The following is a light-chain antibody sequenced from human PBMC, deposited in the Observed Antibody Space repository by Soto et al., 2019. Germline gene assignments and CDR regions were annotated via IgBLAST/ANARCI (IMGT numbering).Light chain of an antibody. CDR2: AAS. V-gene: IGKV1-39*01. J-gene: IGKJ1*01. CDR3: QQSYSTPPLT. CDR1: QSISSY. Sequence: DIQMTQSPSSLSASVGDRVTITCRASQSISSYLNWYQQKPGKAPKLLIYAASSLQSGVPSRFSGSGSGTDFALTISSLQPEDFATYYCQQSYSTPPLTFXQGTKVDIK.